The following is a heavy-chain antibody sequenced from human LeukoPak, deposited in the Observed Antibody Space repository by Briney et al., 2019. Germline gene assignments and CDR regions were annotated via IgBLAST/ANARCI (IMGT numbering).Heavy chain of an antibody. Sequence: QSGGSLRPSCAASGFTFSRNVMLWVRQAPGKGLEWVALISYDGNNKFYADSVKGRFTISRDNSRNTLYLQMNSLSGEDAAVYSCARGGIPTGPYYYFYYIDVWGKGTAVTVSS. D-gene: IGHD3-10*01. J-gene: IGHJ6*03. CDR1: GFTFSRNV. CDR3: ARGGIPTGPYYYFYYIDV. V-gene: IGHV3-30*01. CDR2: ISYDGNNK.